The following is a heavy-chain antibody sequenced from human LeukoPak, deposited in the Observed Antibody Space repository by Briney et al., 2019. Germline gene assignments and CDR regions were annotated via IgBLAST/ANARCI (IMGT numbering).Heavy chain of an antibody. CDR2: ISAYNGNT. J-gene: IGHJ6*02. CDR3: ARDFAFPVGARPPYGDYGMDV. D-gene: IGHD1-26*01. Sequence: VASVKVSCKASGYTLTSYGISWVRQAPGQGLEWMGWISAYNGNTNYAQKLQGRVTMTTDTSTSTAYMELRSLRSDDTAVYYCARDFAFPVGARPPYGDYGMDVWGQGTTVTVSS. V-gene: IGHV1-18*01. CDR1: GYTLTSYG.